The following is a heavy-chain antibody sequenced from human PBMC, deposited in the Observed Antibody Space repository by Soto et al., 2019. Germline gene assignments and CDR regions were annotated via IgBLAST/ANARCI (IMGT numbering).Heavy chain of an antibody. V-gene: IGHV3-74*01. D-gene: IGHD6-19*01. J-gene: IGHJ4*02. CDR1: GGTFSSYW. Sequence: SLRLPYAASGGTFSSYWSHCVRQAPGKGLVWVSRINSDGSSTSYADSVKGRFTISRDNAKNTLYLQMNSLRAEDTAVYYCARAIKQWPPTSVFDYWGQGTLVTVSS. CDR3: ARAIKQWPPTSVFDY. CDR2: INSDGSST.